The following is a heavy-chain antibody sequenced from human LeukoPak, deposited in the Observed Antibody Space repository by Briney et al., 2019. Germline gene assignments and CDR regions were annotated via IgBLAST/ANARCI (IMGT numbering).Heavy chain of an antibody. CDR1: GGSFSGYY. J-gene: IGHJ3*02. D-gene: IGHD3-9*01. Sequence: SETLSLTCAVYGGSFSGYYWSRIRQPPGKGLEWIGEINHSGSTNYNPSLKSRVTISVDTSKNQFSLKLSSVTAADTAVYYCARGRYDILTGSPGAFDIWGQGTMVTVSS. V-gene: IGHV4-34*01. CDR2: INHSGST. CDR3: ARGRYDILTGSPGAFDI.